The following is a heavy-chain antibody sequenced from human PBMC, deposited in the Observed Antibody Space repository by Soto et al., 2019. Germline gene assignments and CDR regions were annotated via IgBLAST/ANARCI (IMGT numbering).Heavy chain of an antibody. V-gene: IGHV5-51*01. CDR2: IYPGDSET. CDR1: GYSFTSYW. J-gene: IGHJ6*02. Sequence: PGESLKISCKGSGYSFTSYWIVWVRQMPGKGLEWMGIIYPGDSETRYSPSLQGQVTMSADKSTSTAYLQWSSLKASDTAMYYCARPNCSGGSCYSDYGMDVWGQGTTVTVS. D-gene: IGHD2-15*01. CDR3: ARPNCSGGSCYSDYGMDV.